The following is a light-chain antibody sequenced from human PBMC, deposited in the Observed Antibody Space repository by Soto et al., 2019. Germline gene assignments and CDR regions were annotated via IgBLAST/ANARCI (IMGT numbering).Light chain of an antibody. CDR2: DAS. J-gene: IGKJ5*01. Sequence: AIQLTQSPSSLSASVGDRVSITCRASQGISSALAWYQHKPGKAPKILIYDASSLQSGVPSRFSRSESGTECTLTISSLQPEDFATYYCQQLKTSPFSFAQWTRLEIK. CDR1: QGISSA. CDR3: QQLKTSPFS. V-gene: IGKV1-13*02.